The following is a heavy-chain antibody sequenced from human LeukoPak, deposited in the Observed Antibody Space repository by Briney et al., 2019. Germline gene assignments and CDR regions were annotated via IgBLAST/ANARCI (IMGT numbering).Heavy chain of an antibody. CDR3: AREGCSSTSCYSRAAFDI. D-gene: IGHD2-2*01. Sequence: PGGSLRLSCAASGFTFSDYYMSWIRQAPGKGLEWVSYISSSSSSYTNYADSVKGRFTISRDNAKNSLYLQMNSLRAEDTAVYYCAREGCSSTSCYSRAAFDIWGQGTMVTVSS. CDR1: GFTFSDYY. J-gene: IGHJ3*02. V-gene: IGHV3-11*06. CDR2: ISSSSSSYT.